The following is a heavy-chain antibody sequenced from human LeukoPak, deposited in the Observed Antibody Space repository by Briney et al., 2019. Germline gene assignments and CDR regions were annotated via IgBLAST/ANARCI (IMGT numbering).Heavy chain of an antibody. CDR2: LSDAGVRI. J-gene: IGHJ4*02. V-gene: IGHV3-23*01. Sequence: GGSLRLSCAASGFTFSNAWMSWVRQAPGKGLEWVSGLSDAGVRIFYSDSVKGRFTVSRDNSKDTLYLQMNSLRAEDTAVYYCAKRLGITVAGSRGHYYFDYWGQGTLVTVSS. D-gene: IGHD6-19*01. CDR3: AKRLGITVAGSRGHYYFDY. CDR1: GFTFSNAW.